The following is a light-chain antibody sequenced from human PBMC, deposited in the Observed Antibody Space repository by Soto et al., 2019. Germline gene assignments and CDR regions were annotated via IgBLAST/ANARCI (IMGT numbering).Light chain of an antibody. V-gene: IGKV1-8*01. CDR2: GIS. J-gene: IGKJ5*01. CDR3: QQYFSSPIT. CDR1: HGLNSY. Sequence: AIRMTQSPSSFSASSGDRVTITCRASHGLNSYIAWYQQKPGKAPQLLIYGISTLQRGVPSRFSGSGSGTEFTLTINYVQAEDSATYHCQQYFSSPITFGQGTRLEI.